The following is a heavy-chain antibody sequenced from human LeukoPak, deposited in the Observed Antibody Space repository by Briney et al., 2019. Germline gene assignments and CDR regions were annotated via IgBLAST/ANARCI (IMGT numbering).Heavy chain of an antibody. Sequence: PGGSLRLSCAASGFTFSSYAMSWVRQAPGKGLEWVSAISGSGGSTYYADSVKGRFTISRDNSQNTLYLQMNSLRAEDTAVYYCAKDPLEQLSTIYFQNWGQGTLVTVSS. CDR3: AKDPLEQLSTIYFQN. CDR1: GFTFSSYA. CDR2: ISGSGGST. V-gene: IGHV3-23*01. D-gene: IGHD6-6*01. J-gene: IGHJ1*01.